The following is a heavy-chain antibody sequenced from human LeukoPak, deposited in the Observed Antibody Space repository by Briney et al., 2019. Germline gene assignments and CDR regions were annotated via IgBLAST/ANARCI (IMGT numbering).Heavy chain of an antibody. J-gene: IGHJ3*02. CDR2: IYSGGST. CDR1: GFTVSSNY. V-gene: IGHV3-66*01. CDR3: AREAEEAFDI. Sequence: GGSLRLSCAASGFTVSSNYMSWVRQAPGKGLEWVSVIYSGGSTYYADSVKGRFTISRDNSKNTLYLQMNSLRAEDAAVYYCAREAEEAFDIWGQGTMVTVSS. D-gene: IGHD1-14*01.